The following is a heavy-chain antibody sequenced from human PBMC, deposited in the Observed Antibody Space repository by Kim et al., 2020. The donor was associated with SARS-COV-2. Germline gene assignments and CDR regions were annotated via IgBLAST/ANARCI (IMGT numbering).Heavy chain of an antibody. CDR2: ISAYNGNT. V-gene: IGHV1-18*01. CDR3: AREGRYYGSGSYGGGYYYYGMDV. J-gene: IGHJ6*02. D-gene: IGHD3-10*01. CDR1: GYTFTSYG. Sequence: ASVKVSCKASGYTFTSYGISWVRQAPGQGLEWMGWISAYNGNTNYAQKLQGRVTMTTDTSTSTAYMELRSLRSDDTAVYYCAREGRYYGSGSYGGGYYYYGMDVWGQGTTVTVSS.